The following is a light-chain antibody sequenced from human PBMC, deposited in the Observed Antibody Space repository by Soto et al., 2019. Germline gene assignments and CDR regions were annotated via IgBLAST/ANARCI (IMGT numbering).Light chain of an antibody. CDR2: EVS. J-gene: IGLJ1*01. V-gene: IGLV2-8*01. CDR3: TSYAGSNNWN. CDR1: SSDVRDYNY. Sequence: QSALTQPPSASGSPGQSVTISCTGTSSDVRDYNYVSWYQQHSGKAPKLMIYEVSKRPSGVPDRFSGSKSGNTASLTVSGLQAEDEADYYCTSYAGSNNWNFGTGTKLTVL.